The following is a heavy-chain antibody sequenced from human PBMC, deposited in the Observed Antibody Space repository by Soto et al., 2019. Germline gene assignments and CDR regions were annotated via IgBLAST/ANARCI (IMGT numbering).Heavy chain of an antibody. J-gene: IGHJ4*02. V-gene: IGHV3-30-3*02. CDR2: ISYDGSNK. Sequence: GGSLRLSCAASGFTFSSYAMHWVRQAPGKGLEWVAVISYDGSNKYYADSVKGRFTISRDNSKNTLYLQMNSLRAEDTAVYYCAKRSSSSTFDYWGQGTLVTVSS. D-gene: IGHD6-6*01. CDR3: AKRSSSSTFDY. CDR1: GFTFSSYA.